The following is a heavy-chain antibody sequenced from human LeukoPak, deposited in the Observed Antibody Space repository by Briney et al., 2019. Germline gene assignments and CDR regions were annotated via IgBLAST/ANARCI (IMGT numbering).Heavy chain of an antibody. CDR2: ISSSGSTI. D-gene: IGHD3-22*01. CDR3: ARGSEGAYYYDSTGLEGDY. J-gene: IGHJ4*02. CDR1: GFTFSDYY. V-gene: IGHV3-11*04. Sequence: GGSLRLSCAASGFTFSDYYMSWIRQAPGKGLEWVSYISSSGSTIYYADSVKGRFTISRDNAKNSLYLQMNSLRAEDTAVYYCARGSEGAYYYDSTGLEGDYWGQGTLVTVSS.